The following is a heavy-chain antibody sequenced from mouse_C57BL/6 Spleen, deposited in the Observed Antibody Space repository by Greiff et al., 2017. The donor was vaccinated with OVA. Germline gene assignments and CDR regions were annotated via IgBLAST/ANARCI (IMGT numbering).Heavy chain of an antibody. CDR3: ARITTDAMDY. D-gene: IGHD1-1*01. CDR1: GFTFSSYG. V-gene: IGHV5-6*01. CDR2: ISSGGSYT. J-gene: IGHJ4*01. Sequence: EVQVVESGGDLVKPGGSLKLSCAASGFTFSSYGMSWVRQTPDKRLEWVATISSGGSYTYYPDSVKGRFTISRDNAKNTLYLQMSSLKSEDTAMYYCARITTDAMDYWGQGTSVTVSS.